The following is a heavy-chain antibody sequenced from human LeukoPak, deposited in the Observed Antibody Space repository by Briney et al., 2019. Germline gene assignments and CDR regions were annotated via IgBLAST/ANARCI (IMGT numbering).Heavy chain of an antibody. J-gene: IGHJ6*02. Sequence: ASVKVSCKASGYTFTSYDINWVRQATGQGLEWMGWMNPNSGNTGYAQKFQGRVTMTRNTSISTACMELSSLRSEDTAVYYCARDHDYGDYYYYGMDVWGQGTTVTVSS. CDR3: ARDHDYGDYYYYGMDV. V-gene: IGHV1-8*01. D-gene: IGHD4-17*01. CDR2: MNPNSGNT. CDR1: GYTFTSYD.